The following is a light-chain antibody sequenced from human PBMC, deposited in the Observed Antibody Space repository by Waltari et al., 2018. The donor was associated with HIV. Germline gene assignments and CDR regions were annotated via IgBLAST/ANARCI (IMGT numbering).Light chain of an antibody. CDR3: QQYNSDPLT. CDR1: ESLSSW. V-gene: IGKV1-5*03. J-gene: IGKJ4*01. Sequence: TQMTQSPATLSASVGPRVPLVCRANESLSSWLAWYQQRPGMRPKLLIYKASVLERGVSARFSGSGSGTNFALTISDLQADDVATYFCQQYNSDPLTFGGGTKVEI. CDR2: KAS.